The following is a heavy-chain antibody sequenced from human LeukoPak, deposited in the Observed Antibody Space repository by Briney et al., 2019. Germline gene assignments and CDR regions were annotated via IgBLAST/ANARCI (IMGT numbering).Heavy chain of an antibody. D-gene: IGHD3-10*01. J-gene: IGHJ6*02. Sequence: GASVEVSCKASGYTFTSYGISWVRQAPGQGLEWMGWISAYNGNTNYAQKLQGRVTMTTDTSTSTAYMELRSPRSDDTAVYYCARGAGLLWFGELSLSYYYYYGMDVWGQGTTVTVSS. CDR2: ISAYNGNT. CDR3: ARGAGLLWFGELSLSYYYYYGMDV. V-gene: IGHV1-18*01. CDR1: GYTFTSYG.